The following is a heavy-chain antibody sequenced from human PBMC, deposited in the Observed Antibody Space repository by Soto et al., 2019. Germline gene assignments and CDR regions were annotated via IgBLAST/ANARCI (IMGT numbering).Heavy chain of an antibody. CDR3: ARRIAVAGYYFDY. Sequence: QVQLVESGGGLVKPGGSLRLSCAASGFTFSDYYMSWIRQAPGKGLEWVSYNSSSSSYTNYADSVKGRFTISRDNAKNSLYRQMNSLRAEDTAVYYCARRIAVAGYYFDYWGQGTLVTVSS. CDR2: NSSSSSYT. CDR1: GFTFSDYY. V-gene: IGHV3-11*05. J-gene: IGHJ4*02. D-gene: IGHD6-19*01.